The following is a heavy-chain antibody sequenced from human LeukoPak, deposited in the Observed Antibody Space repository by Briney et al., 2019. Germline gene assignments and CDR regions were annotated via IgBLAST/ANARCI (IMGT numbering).Heavy chain of an antibody. D-gene: IGHD3-10*01. J-gene: IGHJ6*02. V-gene: IGHV3-23*01. CDR1: GFTFSIYA. Sequence: TGGSLRLSCAASGFTFSIYAMSWVRQAPGKGLEWVSAISGSGGTAYYADSVKGRFTISRDNSKNTLYLQMNSLRAEDTAVYYCANPRVGSGSLFRYVWGQGTTVTVSS. CDR2: ISGSGGTA. CDR3: ANPRVGSGSLFRYV.